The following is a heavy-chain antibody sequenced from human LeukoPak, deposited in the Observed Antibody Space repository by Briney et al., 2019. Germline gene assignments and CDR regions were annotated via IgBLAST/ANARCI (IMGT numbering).Heavy chain of an antibody. CDR2: IHYSGST. J-gene: IGHJ6*02. Sequence: PSETLSLTCTVSGGSISSSTYYWSWIRQPPGKGLEWIGYIHYSGSTNYNPSLKSRVTISVDTSKNQFSLKLSSVTAADTAVYYCARRSYYYYGMDVWGQGTTVTVSS. V-gene: IGHV4-61*05. D-gene: IGHD6-6*01. CDR3: ARRSYYYYGMDV. CDR1: GGSISSSTYY.